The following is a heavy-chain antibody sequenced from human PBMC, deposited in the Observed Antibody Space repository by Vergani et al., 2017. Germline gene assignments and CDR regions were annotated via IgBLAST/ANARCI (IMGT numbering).Heavy chain of an antibody. CDR2: ISGSGGNT. Sequence: EVQLLESGGNLIQPGGSLRLSCGASGFTFSSYAMAWVRLAPGKGVQWVSAISGSGGNTFYTDSVKGRFTISRDKSKDTLYLQMNRLRVEDTAIYYCAKGPDPNCKGNDCYSYYYGLDLWGQGTTVTVSS. D-gene: IGHD1-14*01. V-gene: IGHV3-23*01. J-gene: IGHJ6*02. CDR3: AKGPDPNCKGNDCYSYYYGLDL. CDR1: GFTFSSYA.